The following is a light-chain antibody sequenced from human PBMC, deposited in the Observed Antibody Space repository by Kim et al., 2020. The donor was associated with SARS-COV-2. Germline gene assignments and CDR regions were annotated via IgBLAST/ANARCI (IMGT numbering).Light chain of an antibody. J-gene: IGLJ3*02. Sequence: GQSLTISCTGASSDVGAYNHVSWFQRYPGKAPKLMTYDVTKRPSGVSDRFSGSKSGITASLTISGLQTEDEADYYCASYTTSATWVFGGGTQLTVL. CDR2: DVT. V-gene: IGLV2-14*04. CDR3: ASYTTSATWV. CDR1: SSDVGAYNH.